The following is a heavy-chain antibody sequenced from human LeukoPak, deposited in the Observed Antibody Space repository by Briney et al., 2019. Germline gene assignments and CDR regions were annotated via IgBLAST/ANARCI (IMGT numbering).Heavy chain of an antibody. D-gene: IGHD3-9*01. J-gene: IGHJ6*03. CDR1: GFTFSSYW. CDR2: IKEDGSER. V-gene: IGHV3-7*01. CDR3: ARQSLPRYYYYYMDV. Sequence: GGSLSLSCAASGFTFSSYWMSWVRQAPGKGLEWVANIKEDGSERYYVASVEGRFTFSRDNAKNSVYVQMSSLKTEDTAVYYCARQSLPRYYYYYMDVWGKGTTVTVSS.